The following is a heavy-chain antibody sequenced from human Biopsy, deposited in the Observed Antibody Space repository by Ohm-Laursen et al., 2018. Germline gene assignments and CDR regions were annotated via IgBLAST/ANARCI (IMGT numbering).Heavy chain of an antibody. CDR3: ARGSGYFKLDV. CDR2: INQSGST. Sequence: TLSLTCAVNGESSSGYFWNWIRQPPGKGLEWIGEINQSGSTKYNPSLKRRATLSADSSNSQFSLRLTSVTAADTAIYYCARGSGYFKLDVWGQGSTVTVSS. J-gene: IGHJ6*02. V-gene: IGHV4-34*01. D-gene: IGHD5-12*01. CDR1: GESSSGYF.